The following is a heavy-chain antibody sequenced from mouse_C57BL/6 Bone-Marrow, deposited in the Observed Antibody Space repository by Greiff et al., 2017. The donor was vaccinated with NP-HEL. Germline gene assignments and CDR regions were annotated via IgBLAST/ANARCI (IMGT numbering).Heavy chain of an antibody. V-gene: IGHV1-54*01. CDR1: GYAFTNYL. Sequence: VMLVESGAELVRPGTSVKVSCKASGYAFTNYLIEWVKQRPGQGLEWIGVINPGSGGTNYNEKFKGKATLTADKSSSTAYMQLSSLTSEDSAVYFCAREGTTVYFDYWGQGTTLTVSS. CDR2: INPGSGGT. CDR3: AREGTTVYFDY. D-gene: IGHD1-1*01. J-gene: IGHJ2*01.